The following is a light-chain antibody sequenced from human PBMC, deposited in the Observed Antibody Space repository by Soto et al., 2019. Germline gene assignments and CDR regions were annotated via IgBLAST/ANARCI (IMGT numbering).Light chain of an antibody. CDR3: ATWDSSLSAGV. J-gene: IGLJ2*01. Sequence: QAVVTQPPSVSVAPGQKVTISCSGSSSNIGYNYVSWYQQLPGTAPKLLIYDNDKRPSGIPDRFSGSKSGTSATLGVTGLQTGDEADYYCATWDSSLSAGVFGGGTKLTVL. V-gene: IGLV1-51*01. CDR2: DND. CDR1: SSNIGYNY.